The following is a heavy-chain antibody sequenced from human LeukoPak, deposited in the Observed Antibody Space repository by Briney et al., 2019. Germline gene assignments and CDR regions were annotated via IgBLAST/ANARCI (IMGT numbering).Heavy chain of an antibody. D-gene: IGHD3-22*01. V-gene: IGHV3-7*03. Sequence: PGGSLRLSCAASGFTFSRYWMRWVREVPRKGLEWVANIKQDGSEKYYVDSVKGRFTISRDNSRNSLYLQMDSLRAEDTAVYYCARDKGDYDTSGSLFVFGGQGTLVTISS. J-gene: IGHJ4*02. CDR3: ARDKGDYDTSGSLFVF. CDR2: IKQDGSEK. CDR1: GFTFSRYW.